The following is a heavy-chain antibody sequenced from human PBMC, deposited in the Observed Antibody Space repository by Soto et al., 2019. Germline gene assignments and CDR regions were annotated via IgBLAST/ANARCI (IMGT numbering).Heavy chain of an antibody. V-gene: IGHV2-5*02. Sequence: SGPTLVNPTQTLTLTCTFSGFSLSTSGVGVGWIRQPPGKALEWLALIYWDDDKRYSPSLKSRLTITKDTSKNQVVLTMTNMEPVDTATYCCAHRLRIFGVVTNWFDPWGQGTLVTVSS. D-gene: IGHD3-3*01. CDR2: IYWDDDK. CDR1: GFSLSTSGVG. CDR3: AHRLRIFGVVTNWFDP. J-gene: IGHJ5*02.